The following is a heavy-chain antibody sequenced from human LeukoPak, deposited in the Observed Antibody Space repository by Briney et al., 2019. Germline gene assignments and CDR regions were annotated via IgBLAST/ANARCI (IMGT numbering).Heavy chain of an antibody. CDR1: GYTFTGYY. CDR2: INPNSGGT. J-gene: IGHJ6*03. V-gene: IGHV1-2*06. CDR3: ARGGIAARGSYYYMDV. Sequence: ASVKVSCKAPGYTFTGYYMHWVRQAPGQGLEWMGRINPNSGGTNYAQKFQGRVTMTRDTSISTAYMELSRLRSDDTAVYYCARGGIAARGSYYYMDVWGKGTTVTVSS. D-gene: IGHD6-6*01.